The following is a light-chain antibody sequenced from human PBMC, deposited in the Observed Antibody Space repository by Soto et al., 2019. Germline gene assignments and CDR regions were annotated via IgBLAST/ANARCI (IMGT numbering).Light chain of an antibody. J-gene: IGKJ2*01. CDR2: AAS. CDR1: QSISSY. CDR3: QQSYRTPYT. Sequence: DIQMTQSPSSLSASVGDRVTITCRASQSISSYLNWYQQKPGKAPKLLIYAASSLQSGVPSRFGGSGSGTDFSGSGSGTDFTLTISSLQPEDFATYYCQQSYRTPYTFGQGTKLEIK. V-gene: IGKV1-39*01.